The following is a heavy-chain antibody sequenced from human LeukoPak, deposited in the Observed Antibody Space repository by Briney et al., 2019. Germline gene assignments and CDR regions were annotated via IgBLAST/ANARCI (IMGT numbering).Heavy chain of an antibody. CDR3: ARADYGDYVGYYYYGMDV. J-gene: IGHJ6*02. CDR2: MNPNSGNT. D-gene: IGHD4-17*01. CDR1: GYTFTSYD. Sequence: ASVKVSCKASGYTFTSYDINWVRQATGQGLGWMGWMNPNSGNTGYAQKFQGRVTMTRNTSISTAYMELSSLRSEDTAVYYCARADYGDYVGYYYYGMDVWGQGTTVTVSS. V-gene: IGHV1-8*01.